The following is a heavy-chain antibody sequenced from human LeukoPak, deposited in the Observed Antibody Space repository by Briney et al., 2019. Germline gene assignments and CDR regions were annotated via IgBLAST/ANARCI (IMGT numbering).Heavy chain of an antibody. CDR1: GYTFTGYY. CDR3: ARAPPYMGTYGGATLDI. V-gene: IGHV1-46*01. Sequence: GASVKVSCKASGYTFTGYYMHWVRQAPGQGPEWIGLINPSGAGTNYAQKFQGRVSVTRDTSTTTVYMELSTLRSDDTAVYYCARAPPYMGTYGGATLDIWGQGTMVTVSS. D-gene: IGHD1-26*01. J-gene: IGHJ3*02. CDR2: INPSGAGT.